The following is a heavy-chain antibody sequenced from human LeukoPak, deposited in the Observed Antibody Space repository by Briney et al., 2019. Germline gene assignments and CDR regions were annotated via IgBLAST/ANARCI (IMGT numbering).Heavy chain of an antibody. J-gene: IGHJ4*02. CDR2: IYYSGST. Sequence: SETLSLTCTVSGGSISSSSYYWGWIRQPPGKGLEWIGSIYYSGSTYYNPSLMSRVTISVDTSKNQFSLKLSSVTAADTAVYYCARHLSGSYSGLDYWGQGTLVTVSS. CDR3: ARHLSGSYSGLDY. V-gene: IGHV4-39*01. D-gene: IGHD1-26*01. CDR1: GGSISSSSYY.